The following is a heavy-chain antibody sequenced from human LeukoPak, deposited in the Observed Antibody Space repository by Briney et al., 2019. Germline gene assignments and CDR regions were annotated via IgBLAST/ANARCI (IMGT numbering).Heavy chain of an antibody. V-gene: IGHV4-34*01. CDR1: CGSFSGYY. D-gene: IGHD5-24*01. CDR2: INHSGST. CDR3: ARGVDGYKTDYYYYYMDV. Sequence: SETLSLTCAVYCGSFSGYYWSWIRQPPGKGLEWIGEINHSGSTNYNPSLKSRVTISVDTSKNQFSLKLSSVTAADTAVYYCARGVDGYKTDYYYYYMDVWGKGTTVTVSS. J-gene: IGHJ6*03.